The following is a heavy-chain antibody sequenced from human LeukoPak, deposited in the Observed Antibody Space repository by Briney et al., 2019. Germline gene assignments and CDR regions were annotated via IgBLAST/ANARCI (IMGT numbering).Heavy chain of an antibody. CDR3: ARAYYYDSSGWWD. CDR2: INPNSGGT. CDR1: GYTFTSYG. V-gene: IGHV1-2*02. Sequence: ASVKVSCKASGYTFTSYGISRVRQAPGQGLEWMGWINPNSGGTNYAQKFQGRVTMTRDTSISTAYMELSRLRSDDTAVYYCARAYYYDSSGWWDWGQGTLVTVSS. D-gene: IGHD3-22*01. J-gene: IGHJ4*02.